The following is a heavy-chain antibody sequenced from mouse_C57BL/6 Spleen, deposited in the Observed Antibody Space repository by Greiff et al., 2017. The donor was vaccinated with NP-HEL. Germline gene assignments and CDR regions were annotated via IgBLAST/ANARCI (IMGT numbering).Heavy chain of an antibody. V-gene: IGHV1-50*01. Sequence: QVQLQQPGAELVKPGASVKLSCKASGYTFTSYWMQWVKQRPGQGLEWIGEIDPSDSYTNYNQKFKGKATLTVDTSSSTAYMQLSSLTSEDSAVYYCARSPYYGRYFDYWGKGTTLTVSS. D-gene: IGHD1-1*02. J-gene: IGHJ2*01. CDR2: IDPSDSYT. CDR1: GYTFTSYW. CDR3: ARSPYYGRYFDY.